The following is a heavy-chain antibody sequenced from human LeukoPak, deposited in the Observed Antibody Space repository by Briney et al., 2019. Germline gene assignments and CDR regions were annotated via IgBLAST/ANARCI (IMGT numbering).Heavy chain of an antibody. V-gene: IGHV3-21*01. CDR1: GFTFSSYS. J-gene: IGHJ4*02. Sequence: TGGSLRLSCAASGFTFSSYSMNWVRQAPGKGLEWVSSISSSSSYIYYADSVKGRFIISRDNAKNSLYLQMNSLRAEDTAVYYCARAYSSSSGGLCGYWGQGTLVTVSS. D-gene: IGHD6-6*01. CDR3: ARAYSSSSGGLCGY. CDR2: ISSSSSYI.